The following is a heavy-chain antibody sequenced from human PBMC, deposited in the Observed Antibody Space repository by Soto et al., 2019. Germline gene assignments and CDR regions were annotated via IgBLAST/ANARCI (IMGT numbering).Heavy chain of an antibody. J-gene: IGHJ6*02. CDR2: IRSKAYGGTT. V-gene: IGHV3-49*03. CDR3: TRDRPKPYYYGMDV. CDR1: GFTFGDYA. Sequence: GGSLRLSCTASGFTFGDYAMSWFRQAPGKGPEWVGFIRSKAYGGTTEYAASVKGRFTISRDDSKSIAYLQMNSLKTEDTAVYYCTRDRPKPYYYGMDVWGQGTTVTVSS.